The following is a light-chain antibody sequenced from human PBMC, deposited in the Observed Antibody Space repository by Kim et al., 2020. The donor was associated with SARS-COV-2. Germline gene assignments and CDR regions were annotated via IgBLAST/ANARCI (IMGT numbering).Light chain of an antibody. V-gene: IGKV1-9*01. CDR2: AAS. CDR1: QGISSY. CDR3: QQLDDYPRT. J-gene: IGKJ4*01. Sequence: ASVGVRVTITCRARQGISSYLAWYQQTPGKAPKLLIYAASTLQTGVPSRFSGSGSGTEFTLTINTLQPEDFATYYCQQLDDYPRTFGGGTKVDIK.